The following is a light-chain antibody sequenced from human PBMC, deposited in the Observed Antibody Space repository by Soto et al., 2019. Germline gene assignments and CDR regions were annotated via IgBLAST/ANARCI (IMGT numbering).Light chain of an antibody. CDR2: GAS. CDR3: QQYNDWPLT. J-gene: IGKJ4*01. CDR1: QSISSN. Sequence: EIVMTQSPATLSVSPGEGATLSCRASQSISSNLAWYQQKPGQAPKLLISGASARATGFPARFTGSGSGTEFTLTISSLQSEDFAVYYCQQYNDWPLTFGGGTKAEIK. V-gene: IGKV3-15*01.